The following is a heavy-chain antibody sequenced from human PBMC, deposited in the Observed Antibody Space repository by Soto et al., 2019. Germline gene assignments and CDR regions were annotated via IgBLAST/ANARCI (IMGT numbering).Heavy chain of an antibody. CDR2: ISWNSGSI. D-gene: IGHD3-9*01. J-gene: IGHJ6*03. Sequence: GGSLRLSCAASGFTFDDYAMHWVRQAPGKGLEWVSGISWNSGSIGYADSAKGRFTISRDNAKNSLYLQMNSLRAEDTALYYWAKAPILRYFDWLPYMDVWGKGTTVTVSS. CDR1: GFTFDDYA. CDR3: AKAPILRYFDWLPYMDV. V-gene: IGHV3-9*01.